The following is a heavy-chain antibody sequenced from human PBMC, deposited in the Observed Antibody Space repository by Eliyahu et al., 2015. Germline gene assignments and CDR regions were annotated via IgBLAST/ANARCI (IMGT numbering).Heavy chain of an antibody. V-gene: IGHV3-7*03. CDR1: GFTFSHYW. Sequence: EVQLVESGGGLVQPGGSLRLSCITSGFTFSHYWLSWFRQAPGKGLEWVASQRADGSDKYYVDSLKGRFTISRDNPKNSLFLQMNSLRAEDTAVYYCARDVAYGRFDIWGLGTMVTVSS. CDR2: QRADGSDK. J-gene: IGHJ3*02. D-gene: IGHD3-16*01. CDR3: ARDVAYGRFDI.